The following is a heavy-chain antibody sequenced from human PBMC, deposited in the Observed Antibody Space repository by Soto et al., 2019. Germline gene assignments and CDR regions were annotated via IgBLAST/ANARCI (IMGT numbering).Heavy chain of an antibody. V-gene: IGHV6-1*01. D-gene: IGHD6-6*01. CDR1: VDSVSSNSAA. CDR2: TYYRSKWYN. J-gene: IGHJ5*02. Sequence: QTLSLTCVISVDSVSSNSAAWNLIRQSPSRGLEWLGRTYYRSKWYNDYAVSVRSRITINPDTSKNQFSLQLNSVTPEDTAVYYCARGIAADRGDWLVPWGQGTLVTVSS. CDR3: ARGIAADRGDWLVP.